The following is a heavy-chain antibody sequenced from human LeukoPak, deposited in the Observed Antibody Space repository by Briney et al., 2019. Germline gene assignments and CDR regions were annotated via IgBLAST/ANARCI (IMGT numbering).Heavy chain of an antibody. CDR1: GFTFTSYS. CDR2: ISSDSRHI. D-gene: IGHD2-2*01. Sequence: KSGGSLRLSCAASGFTFTSYSMNWVRQAPGKWLEWVSSISSDSRHIFYADSVKGRFTISRDNAKNSLFLQMNSLRAEDTAVYYCARLYCASTTCYADDYWGQGTLVTVSS. V-gene: IGHV3-21*01. J-gene: IGHJ4*02. CDR3: ARLYCASTTCYADDY.